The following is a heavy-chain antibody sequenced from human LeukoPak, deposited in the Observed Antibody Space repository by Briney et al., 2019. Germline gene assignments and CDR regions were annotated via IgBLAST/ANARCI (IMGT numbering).Heavy chain of an antibody. J-gene: IGHJ4*02. D-gene: IGHD2-15*01. CDR3: TTDLESHYEVVAATEHLFTPDY. Sequence: PGGSLRLSCAASGFTVSSNYMSWVRQAPGKGLEWVGRIKSKTDGGTTDYAAPVKGRFTISRDDSKNTLYLQMNSLKTEDTAVHYCTTDLESHYEVVAATEHLFTPDYWGQGTLVTVSS. CDR2: IKSKTDGGTT. V-gene: IGHV3-15*01. CDR1: GFTVSSNY.